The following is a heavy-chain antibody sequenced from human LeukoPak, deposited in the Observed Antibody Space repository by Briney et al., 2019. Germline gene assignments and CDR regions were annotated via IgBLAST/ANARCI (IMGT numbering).Heavy chain of an antibody. D-gene: IGHD1-1*01. V-gene: IGHV3-49*03. Sequence: SGGSLRLSCTASGFTFGDYAMSWIRQAPGKGLEWVGFIRSKAYGETADYAASVKGRFTISRDDSKAIAYLQMNSLKTEDTAVSHCTRDRGAYNLYDYWGQGTLVTVSS. J-gene: IGHJ4*02. CDR2: IRSKAYGETA. CDR3: TRDRGAYNLYDY. CDR1: GFTFGDYA.